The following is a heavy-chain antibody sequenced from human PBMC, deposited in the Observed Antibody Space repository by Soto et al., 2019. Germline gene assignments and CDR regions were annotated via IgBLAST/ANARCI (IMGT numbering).Heavy chain of an antibody. D-gene: IGHD3-9*01. CDR2: ISGSGGST. V-gene: IGHV3-23*01. J-gene: IGHJ4*02. Sequence: GGSLRLSCAASGFTFSSYAVSWVRQAPGKGLEWVSAISGSGGSTYYADSVKGRFTISRDNSKNTLYLQMNSLRAEDTAVYYCARMYYDILTGYSDYWGQGTLVTVYS. CDR3: ARMYYDILTGYSDY. CDR1: GFTFSSYA.